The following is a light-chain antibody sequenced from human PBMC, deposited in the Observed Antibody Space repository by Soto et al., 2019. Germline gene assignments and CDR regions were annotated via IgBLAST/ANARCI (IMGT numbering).Light chain of an antibody. CDR3: QQYNSYWRT. Sequence: DIQMTQSPSTLSASVGDRVTITCRASQSISSWLAWYQQKPGQAPKLLIYKASSLESGVPSRFSGSGFGTEFTLTISSLQPDDFATYYCQQYNSYWRTFGQGTKVEIK. J-gene: IGKJ1*01. V-gene: IGKV1-5*03. CDR2: KAS. CDR1: QSISSW.